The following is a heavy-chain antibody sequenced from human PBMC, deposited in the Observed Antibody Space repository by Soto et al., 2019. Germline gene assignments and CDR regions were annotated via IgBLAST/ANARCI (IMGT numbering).Heavy chain of an antibody. J-gene: IGHJ6*02. V-gene: IGHV4-39*01. CDR3: AGTGIAAAVFIRAYYYGMDV. CDR2: IYYSGST. CDR1: GGSISSSSYY. Sequence: SETLSLTCTVSGGSISSSSYYWGWIRQPPGKGLEWIGSIYYSGSTYYNPSLKSRVTISVDTSKNQFSLKLSSVTAADTAVYYCAGTGIAAAVFIRAYYYGMDVWGQGTTVTVSS. D-gene: IGHD6-13*01.